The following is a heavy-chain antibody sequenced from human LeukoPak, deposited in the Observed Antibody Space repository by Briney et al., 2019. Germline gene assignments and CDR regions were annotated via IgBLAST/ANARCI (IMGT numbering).Heavy chain of an antibody. D-gene: IGHD1-26*01. Sequence: SAVNVSCKASGYTFTSYGISWVRQAPGQGLAWMGWICAYKGNTNYAQMLQGTVTMTTDTSTSTAYTELRSLRSDDTPVYHCARDLSSELLPMEYWGQGTLVTVSS. CDR3: ARDLSSELLPMEY. V-gene: IGHV1-18*01. J-gene: IGHJ4*02. CDR1: GYTFTSYG. CDR2: ICAYKGNT.